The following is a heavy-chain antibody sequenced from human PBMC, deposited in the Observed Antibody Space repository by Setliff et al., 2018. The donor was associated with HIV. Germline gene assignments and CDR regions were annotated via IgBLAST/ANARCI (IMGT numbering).Heavy chain of an antibody. Sequence: GESLKISCKGSGYYFTTFWIAWVRQMPGKGLEWMGFIYPGDSHTTYSPSFQGQVTISVDTSVSTAYLQWSSLKASDTAMYYCARPRWYSSGWYFDYWGQGTLVTVSS. J-gene: IGHJ4*02. CDR3: ARPRWYSSGWYFDY. CDR2: IYPGDSHT. D-gene: IGHD6-19*01. CDR1: GYYFTTFW. V-gene: IGHV5-51*01.